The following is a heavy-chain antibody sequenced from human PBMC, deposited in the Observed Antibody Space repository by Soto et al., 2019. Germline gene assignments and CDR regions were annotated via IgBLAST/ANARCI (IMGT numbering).Heavy chain of an antibody. Sequence: GGSLRLSCAASGFTFSSYSMNWVRQAPGKGLEWVSSISSSSSYIYYADSVKGRFTISRDNAKNSLYLQMNSLRAEDTAVYYCARASGYSSSWYWFDPWGQGTLVTVSS. CDR2: ISSSSSYI. D-gene: IGHD6-13*01. CDR3: ARASGYSSSWYWFDP. V-gene: IGHV3-21*01. J-gene: IGHJ5*02. CDR1: GFTFSSYS.